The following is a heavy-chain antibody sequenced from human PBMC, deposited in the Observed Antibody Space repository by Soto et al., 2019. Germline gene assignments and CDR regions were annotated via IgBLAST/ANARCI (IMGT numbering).Heavy chain of an antibody. CDR1: GFTFSSYA. J-gene: IGHJ4*02. V-gene: IGHV3-23*01. CDR2: ISGSGGST. CDR3: AKDRRDRGSYRNDYFDD. Sequence: EVQLLESGGGLVQPGGSLRLSCAASGFTFSSYAMSWVRQAPGKGLEWVSAISGSGGSTYYADSVKGRFTISRDNSKNTLYLQMNSLRAEDTAVYYCAKDRRDRGSYRNDYFDDWGQGTLVTVSS. D-gene: IGHD1-26*01.